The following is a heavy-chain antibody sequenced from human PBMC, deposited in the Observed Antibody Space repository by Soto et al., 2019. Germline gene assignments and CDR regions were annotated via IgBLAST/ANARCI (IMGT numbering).Heavy chain of an antibody. Sequence: SETLSLTCTLSGSSISSGYYYWSWIRQPQRKGLEWIGYIYYSGSTYYNPSLKSRVTISVDTSKNQFSLKLSSVTAADTAVYYCARVLVTTSLVPWFDPWGQGTLVTAPQ. CDR3: ARVLVTTSLVPWFDP. V-gene: IGHV4-30-4*01. CDR1: GSSISSGYYY. CDR2: IYYSGST. D-gene: IGHD4-4*01. J-gene: IGHJ5*02.